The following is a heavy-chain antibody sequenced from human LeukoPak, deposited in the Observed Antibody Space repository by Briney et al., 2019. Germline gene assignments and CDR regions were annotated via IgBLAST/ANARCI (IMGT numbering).Heavy chain of an antibody. Sequence: GGSLRLSCAASGFTFSGHAMGWVRQAPGKGLEWVSSITGSGGGTYYGDSVKGRFTISRDNAKNSLYLQMNSLRAEDTALYYCAKDRGYYYDSSGYIDYWGQGTLVTVSS. CDR2: ITGSGGGT. J-gene: IGHJ4*02. D-gene: IGHD3-22*01. CDR1: GFTFSGHA. CDR3: AKDRGYYYDSSGYIDY. V-gene: IGHV3-23*01.